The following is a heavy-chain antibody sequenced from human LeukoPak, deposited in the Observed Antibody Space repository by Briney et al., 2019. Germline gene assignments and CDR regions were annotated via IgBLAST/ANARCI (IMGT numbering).Heavy chain of an antibody. J-gene: IGHJ5*02. D-gene: IGHD6-19*01. CDR2: MHHSGST. CDR3: ARHAAVEGSSGWSPLWWFDP. CDR1: GGPIRSYY. Sequence: PSETLSLTCTVPGGPIRSYYWSWIRQPPGKGLEWIGYMHHSGSTKHNPYLKSRVTISVDTSKSQFSLKLSSVTAADTAVYYCARHAAVEGSSGWSPLWWFDPWGQGTLVTVSS. V-gene: IGHV4-59*08.